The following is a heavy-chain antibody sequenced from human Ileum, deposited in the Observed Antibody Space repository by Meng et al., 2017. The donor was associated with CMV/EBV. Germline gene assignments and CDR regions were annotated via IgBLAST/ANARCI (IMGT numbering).Heavy chain of an antibody. CDR1: GFNFNTYW. D-gene: IGHD1-14*01. Sequence: GESLKISCSASGFNFNTYWMHWVRQAPGKGLVWVSRIDSDGSRIDYADSVKGRFTISRDNTKNTLYLQMDSLRDEDTALYFCASGIRLTVSWGPGTLVTVSS. CDR2: IDSDGSRI. J-gene: IGHJ1*01. V-gene: IGHV3-74*01. CDR3: ASGIRLTVS.